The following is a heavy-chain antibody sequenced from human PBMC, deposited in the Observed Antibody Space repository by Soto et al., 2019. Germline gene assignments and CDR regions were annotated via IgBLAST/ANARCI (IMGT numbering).Heavy chain of an antibody. J-gene: IGHJ6*02. D-gene: IGHD2-8*01. CDR1: GFTFSSYG. CDR3: AKDNCTNGVCYKYSSGWYADYYYGMDV. V-gene: IGHV3-30*18. CDR2: ISYDGSNK. Sequence: PGGSLRLSCAASGFTFSSYGMHWVRQAPGKGLEWVAVISYDGSNKYYADSVKGRFTISRDNSKNTLYLQMNSLRAEDTAVYYCAKDNCTNGVCYKYSSGWYADYYYGMDVWGQGTTVTVSS.